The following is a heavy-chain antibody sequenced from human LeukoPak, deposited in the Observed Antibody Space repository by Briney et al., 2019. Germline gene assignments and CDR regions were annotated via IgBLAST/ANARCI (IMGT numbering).Heavy chain of an antibody. J-gene: IGHJ6*03. Sequence: SVKVSCKASGGTFSTYSISWVRQAPGQGLEWMGGIVHIAGTANYAQKFQGRVTITADESTRTAYMELSSLRSEDTAIYYCARDRVPSTEVTLFYYYLDVWGKGTTVTVSS. CDR1: GGTFSTYS. V-gene: IGHV1-69*01. CDR2: IVHIAGTA. D-gene: IGHD4-23*01. CDR3: ARDRVPSTEVTLFYYYLDV.